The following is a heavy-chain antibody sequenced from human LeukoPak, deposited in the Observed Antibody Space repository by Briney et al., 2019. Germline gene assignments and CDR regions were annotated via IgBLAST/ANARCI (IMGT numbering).Heavy chain of an antibody. CDR2: IYTSGST. D-gene: IGHD3-9*01. V-gene: IGHV4-61*02. Sequence: SETLSLTCTVSGGSISSGSYYWSWIRQPAGKGLEWIGRIYTSGSTNYNPSLKSRVTISVDTSKNQFSLKLSSVTAADTAVYYCARGSYVLRYFDWLLGSYYMDVWGKGTTVTVSS. CDR3: ARGSYVLRYFDWLLGSYYMDV. CDR1: GGSISSGSYY. J-gene: IGHJ6*03.